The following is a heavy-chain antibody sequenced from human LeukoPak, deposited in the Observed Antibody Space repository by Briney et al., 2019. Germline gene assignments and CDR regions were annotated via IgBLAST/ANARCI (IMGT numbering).Heavy chain of an antibody. D-gene: IGHD1-1*01. V-gene: IGHV1-46*03. J-gene: IGHJ4*02. CDR3: TSGLSVRRSNNTPVDY. CDR2: INPSGGST. CDR1: GYTFTNYH. Sequence: ASVKVSCKASGYTFTNYHMHWVRQAPGQGLEWMGIINPSGGSTTYAQKFQGRVTMTRDMSTSTVYMELSSLRSEDTAVYYCTSGLSVRRSNNTPVDYWGQGTLVTVSS.